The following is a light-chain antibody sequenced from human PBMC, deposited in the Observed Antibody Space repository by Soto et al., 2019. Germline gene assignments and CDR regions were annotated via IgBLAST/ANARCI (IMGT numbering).Light chain of an antibody. J-gene: IGKJ5*01. V-gene: IGKV3-11*01. CDR1: QSVSSY. CDR2: DAS. Sequence: EIVLTQSPATLSLSPGERATLSCRASQSVSSYLAWFQQKPGQAPRLLIYDASIRATGIPARFSGSGSETDFTLTISSLEPEDFAVYYCQQRASWVTFGQGTRREIK. CDR3: QQRASWVT.